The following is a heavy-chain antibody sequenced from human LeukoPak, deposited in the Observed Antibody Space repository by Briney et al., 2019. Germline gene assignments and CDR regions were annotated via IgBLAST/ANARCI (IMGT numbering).Heavy chain of an antibody. Sequence: SVKVSCKASGGTFSSYAISWVRQAPGPSPEWMGGSIPSFGTANYAQKFQGRVTITADRSTSTAHMELSSLRSEDTAVYYCARDAPTAIAVAVYWGQGTLVTVSS. J-gene: IGHJ4*02. V-gene: IGHV1-69*06. CDR3: ARDAPTAIAVAVY. CDR1: GGTFSSYA. CDR2: SIPSFGTA. D-gene: IGHD6-19*01.